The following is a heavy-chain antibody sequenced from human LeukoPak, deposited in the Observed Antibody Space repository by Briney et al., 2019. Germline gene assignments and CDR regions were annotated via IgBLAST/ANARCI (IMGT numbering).Heavy chain of an antibody. CDR1: GFTFSSYA. CDR3: AKWPGLFYYGSGIAYYFDY. V-gene: IGHV3-23*01. J-gene: IGHJ4*02. Sequence: GGSLRLSCAASGFTFSSYAMSWVRQAPGKGLEWVSAISGSGGSTYYADSVKGRFTISRDNSKNTLYLQMNSLRAEDTAVYYCAKWPGLFYYGSGIAYYFDYWGQGTLVTVSS. D-gene: IGHD3-10*01. CDR2: ISGSGGST.